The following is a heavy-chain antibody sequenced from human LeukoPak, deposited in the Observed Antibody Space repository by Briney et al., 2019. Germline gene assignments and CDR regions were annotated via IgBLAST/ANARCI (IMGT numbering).Heavy chain of an antibody. V-gene: IGHV1-69-2*01. Sequence: ASVKISRKVSGYTFTDYYMHWVQQAPGKGLEWMGGFDPKDGGTIYAQNFQGRVTLTEDTSTDTAYMELSSLRSEDTAVYYCATDLIVGPTTDLDYWGQGTLVTVSS. D-gene: IGHD1-26*01. CDR1: GYTFTDYY. CDR2: FDPKDGGT. CDR3: ATDLIVGPTTDLDY. J-gene: IGHJ4*02.